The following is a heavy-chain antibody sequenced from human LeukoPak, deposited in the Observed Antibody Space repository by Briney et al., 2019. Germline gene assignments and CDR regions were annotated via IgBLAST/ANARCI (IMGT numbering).Heavy chain of an antibody. Sequence: PGGSLRLSCAASGFTFSSYSMNWVRQAPGKGLEWVAVISYDGSNKYYADSVKGRFTISRDNSKNTLYLQMNSLRAEDTAVYYCAREVGIQTGFDYWGQGTLVTVSS. CDR1: GFTFSSYS. D-gene: IGHD2-21*01. J-gene: IGHJ4*02. CDR2: ISYDGSNK. CDR3: AREVGIQTGFDY. V-gene: IGHV3-30*03.